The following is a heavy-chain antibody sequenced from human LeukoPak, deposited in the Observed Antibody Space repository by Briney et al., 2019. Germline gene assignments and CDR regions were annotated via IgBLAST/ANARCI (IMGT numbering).Heavy chain of an antibody. Sequence: SETLSLTCAVSGGSISSGGHYWSWIRQPPGKGLEWIGYIYHSGSTYYNPSLKSRVTISVDRSKNQFSLKLSSVTAADTAVYYCAREGYYCSGTICYPGWFDPWGQGTLVTVSS. J-gene: IGHJ5*02. CDR1: GGSISSGGHY. V-gene: IGHV4-30-2*01. D-gene: IGHD2-2*01. CDR2: IYHSGST. CDR3: AREGYYCSGTICYPGWFDP.